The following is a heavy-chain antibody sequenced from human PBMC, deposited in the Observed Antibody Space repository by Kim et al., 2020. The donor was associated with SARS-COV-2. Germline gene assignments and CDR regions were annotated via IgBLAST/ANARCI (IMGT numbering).Heavy chain of an antibody. CDR1: GFIFSSYG. CDR2: IWYDGSNK. D-gene: IGHD2-15*01. CDR3: ASSRTNARYCSGGSCYSPDAFDV. Sequence: GGSLRLSCAASGFIFSSYGMHWVRQAPGKGLEWVAVIWYDGSNKNYADSAKGRFTISRDNSKNTLYLQMNSLRAEDTAVYYCASSRTNARYCSGGSCYSPDAFDVWGQGTMVTVSS. V-gene: IGHV3-33*01. J-gene: IGHJ3*01.